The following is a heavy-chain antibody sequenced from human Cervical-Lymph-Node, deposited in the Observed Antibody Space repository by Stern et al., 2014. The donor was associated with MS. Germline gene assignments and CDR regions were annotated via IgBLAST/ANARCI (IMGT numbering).Heavy chain of an antibody. CDR3: AKSASNFAYYYYGMDV. CDR2: ISNDGSYK. CDR1: GFTFSNYG. J-gene: IGHJ6*02. D-gene: IGHD4-11*01. Sequence: VQLVESGGGVVQPGRSLRLSCAASGFTFSNYGMHWVRQAPGKGLEWVAVISNDGSYKRYADSGKGRFTISRDNSNHTLNLQMNSLSSEDTAVYYCAKSASNFAYYYYGMDVWGQGTTVTVSS. V-gene: IGHV3-30*18.